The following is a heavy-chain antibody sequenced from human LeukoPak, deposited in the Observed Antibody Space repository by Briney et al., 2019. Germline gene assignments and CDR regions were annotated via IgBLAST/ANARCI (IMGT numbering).Heavy chain of an antibody. J-gene: IGHJ4*02. V-gene: IGHV4-59*01. Sequence: SETLSLTCTVSGGSISSYYWSWIRQPAGKGLEWIGYIYYSGSTNYNPSLKSRVTISVDTSKNQFSLKLSSVTAADTAVYYCARVARGSSSFFDYWGQGTLVTVSS. CDR2: IYYSGST. CDR1: GGSISSYY. D-gene: IGHD6-6*01. CDR3: ARVARGSSSFFDY.